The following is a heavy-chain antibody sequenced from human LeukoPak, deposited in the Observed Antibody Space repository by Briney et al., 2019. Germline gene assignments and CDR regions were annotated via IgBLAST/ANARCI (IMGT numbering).Heavy chain of an antibody. V-gene: IGHV4-4*07. CDR1: GGSISSYY. Sequence: SETLSLTCTVSGGSISSYYWSWIRQPAGKGLEWIGRIYTSGSTNYNPSLKSRVTMSVDTSKNQFSLKLSSVTAADTAVYYCATALRCRVLVRGAYNCAFDIWGQGTMVTVSS. CDR3: ATALRCRVLVRGAYNCAFDI. CDR2: IYTSGST. J-gene: IGHJ3*02. D-gene: IGHD1-20*01.